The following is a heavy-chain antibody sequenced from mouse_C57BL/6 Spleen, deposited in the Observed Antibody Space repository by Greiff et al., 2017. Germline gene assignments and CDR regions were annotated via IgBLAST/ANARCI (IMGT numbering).Heavy chain of an antibody. V-gene: IGHV1-26*01. D-gene: IGHD3-2*02. CDR1: GYTFTDYY. CDR3: ARRSAQGAWFAY. Sequence: VQLQQSGPELVKPGASVKISCKASGYTFTDYYMNWVKQSHGKSLEWIGDITPNNGGTSYNQKFKGKATLTVDKSSSTAYMELRSLTSEDSAVYYCARRSAQGAWFAYWGQGTLVTVSA. J-gene: IGHJ3*01. CDR2: ITPNNGGT.